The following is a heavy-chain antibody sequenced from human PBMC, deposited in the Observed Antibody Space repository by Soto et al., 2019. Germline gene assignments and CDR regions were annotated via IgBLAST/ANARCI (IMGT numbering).Heavy chain of an antibody. CDR1: GFTFDDYG. D-gene: IGHD6-13*01. V-gene: IGHV3-20*04. J-gene: IGHJ5*02. CDR3: AREGYSSSWYGNWFDP. CDR2: INWNGGST. Sequence: EVQLVESGGGVVRPGGSLRLSCAASGFTFDDYGMSWVRQAPGKGLEWVSGINWNGGSTGYADSVKGRFTISRDNAKNSLYLQMKGLRAEDTALYYCAREGYSSSWYGNWFDPWGQGTLVTVSS.